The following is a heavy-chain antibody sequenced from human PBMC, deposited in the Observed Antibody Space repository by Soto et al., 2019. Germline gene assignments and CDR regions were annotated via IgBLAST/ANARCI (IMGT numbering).Heavy chain of an antibody. Sequence: NPSETLSLTCTVSGGSISSSSYYWGWIRQPPGKGLEWVGSIYYSGSTYYNPSLKSRVTISVDTSKNQFSLKLSSVTAADTAVYYCARPVWSGYAKPDHYYYYGMDVWGQGTTVTVYS. D-gene: IGHD3-3*01. V-gene: IGHV4-39*01. J-gene: IGHJ6*02. CDR3: ARPVWSGYAKPDHYYYYGMDV. CDR2: IYYSGST. CDR1: GGSISSSSYY.